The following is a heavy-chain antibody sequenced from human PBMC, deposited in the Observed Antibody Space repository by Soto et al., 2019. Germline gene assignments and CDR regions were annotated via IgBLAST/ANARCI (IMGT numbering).Heavy chain of an antibody. D-gene: IGHD3-22*01. CDR1: GNSFTTYY. CDR3: AGLYHYDSSGYYDY. V-gene: IGHV1-46*01. CDR2: INPSGGRT. Sequence: QVQLVQSGAEVKKPGASVKVSCKASGNSFTTYYMHWVRQAPGQGLEWMGIINPSGGRTTYAQKFQGRVTMTRDTSTSTFHMELSSLTSEDTAVYYCAGLYHYDSSGYYDYWGQGTLVTVPS. J-gene: IGHJ4*02.